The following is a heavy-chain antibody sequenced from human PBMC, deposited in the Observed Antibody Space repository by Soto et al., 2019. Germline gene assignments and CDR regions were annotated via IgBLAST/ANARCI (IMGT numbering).Heavy chain of an antibody. Sequence: QVQLVQSGAEVKKPGSSVKVSCKASGGTFSSYAISWVRQAPGQGLEWMGGIIPIFGTANYAQKFQGRVTSTADEATSTAYMELSSLRSEDTAVYYCARPMGSQPYYYYGMDVWGQGTTVTVSS. J-gene: IGHJ6*02. D-gene: IGHD6-6*01. V-gene: IGHV1-69*01. CDR1: GGTFSSYA. CDR3: ARPMGSQPYYYYGMDV. CDR2: IIPIFGTA.